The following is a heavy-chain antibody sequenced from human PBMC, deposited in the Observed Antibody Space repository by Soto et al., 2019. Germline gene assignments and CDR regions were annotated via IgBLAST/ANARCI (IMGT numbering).Heavy chain of an antibody. V-gene: IGHV3-73*01. CDR2: IRSKANSYAT. CDR3: TGASSSSDYYYYYGMDV. J-gene: IGHJ6*02. Sequence: GGSLRLSCAASGFTFSGSAMHWVRQASGKGLEWVGRIRSKANSYATAYAASVKGRFTISRDDSKNTAYLQMNSLKTEDTAVYYCTGASSSSDYYYYYGMDVWGQGTTVTVSS. D-gene: IGHD6-6*01. CDR1: GFTFSGSA.